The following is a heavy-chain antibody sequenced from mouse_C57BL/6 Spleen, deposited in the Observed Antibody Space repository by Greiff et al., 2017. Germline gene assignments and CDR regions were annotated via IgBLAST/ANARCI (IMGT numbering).Heavy chain of an antibody. D-gene: IGHD2-4*01. CDR2: IYPGDGDT. V-gene: IGHV1-82*01. CDR1: GYAFSSSW. J-gene: IGHJ4*01. CDR3: ASDSLYAMDY. Sequence: QVQLKESGPELVKPGASVKISCKASGYAFSSSWMNWVKQRPGKGLEWIGRIYPGDGDTNYNGKFKGKATLTADKSSSTAYMQLSSLTSEDSAVYFFASDSLYAMDYWGQGTSVTVSS.